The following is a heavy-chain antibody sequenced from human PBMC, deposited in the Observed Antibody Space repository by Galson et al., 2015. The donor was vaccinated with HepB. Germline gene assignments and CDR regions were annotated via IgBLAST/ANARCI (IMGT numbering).Heavy chain of an antibody. V-gene: IGHV4-39*01. CDR1: GGSISSSSYY. Sequence: SETLSLTCTVSGGSISSSSYYWGWIRQPPGKGLEWIGSIYYSGSTYYNPSLKSRVTISVDTSKNQFSLKLSSVTAADTAVYYCARLGRGYSYGYVGYWGQGTLVTVSS. J-gene: IGHJ4*02. CDR2: IYYSGST. D-gene: IGHD5-18*01. CDR3: ARLGRGYSYGYVGY.